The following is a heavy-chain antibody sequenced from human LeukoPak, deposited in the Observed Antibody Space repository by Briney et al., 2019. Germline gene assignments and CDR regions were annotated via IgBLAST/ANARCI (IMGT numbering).Heavy chain of an antibody. J-gene: IGHJ2*01. D-gene: IGHD2/OR15-2a*01. CDR2: IVPNTGGT. Sequence: ASVKVSCKASGYTITDYYLHWVRQAPGQGLEWMGWIVPNTGGTNYAQKFQDWVTMSSDTSISTAYMELSSLRSDDTAVYYCARGSPSYAQWHFDLWGRGTLVTVSS. CDR3: ARGSPSYAQWHFDL. CDR1: GYTITDYY. V-gene: IGHV1-2*04.